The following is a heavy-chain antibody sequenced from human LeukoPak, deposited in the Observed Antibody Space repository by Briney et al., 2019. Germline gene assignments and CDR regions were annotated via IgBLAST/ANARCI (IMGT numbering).Heavy chain of an antibody. V-gene: IGHV3-30-3*01. Sequence: PGGSLRFSCAASGFTFSSYAMHWVRQAPGNGLEWVAVISYDGSNKYYADSVKGRFTISRDNSKNTLYLQMNSLRAEDTAVYYCARGQIDYDFWSGYPLYYYGMDVWGQGTTVTVSS. J-gene: IGHJ6*02. D-gene: IGHD3-3*01. CDR2: ISYDGSNK. CDR3: ARGQIDYDFWSGYPLYYYGMDV. CDR1: GFTFSSYA.